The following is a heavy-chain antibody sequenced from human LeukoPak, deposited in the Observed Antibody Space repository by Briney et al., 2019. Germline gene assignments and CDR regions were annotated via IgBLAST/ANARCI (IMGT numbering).Heavy chain of an antibody. Sequence: PGGSRRLSCTASGFTFSRFVMTWVRQLPGRGLEWVSSISGNGHQTYYADSVKGRFSDSRDNSKNILYLQMDSLRADDSALYYCAKDAKYYDSSGYLIPFDHSGQATLVTVSS. CDR2: ISGNGHQT. V-gene: IGHV3-23*01. D-gene: IGHD3-22*01. CDR1: GFTFSRFV. CDR3: AKDAKYYDSSGYLIPFDH. J-gene: IGHJ4*02.